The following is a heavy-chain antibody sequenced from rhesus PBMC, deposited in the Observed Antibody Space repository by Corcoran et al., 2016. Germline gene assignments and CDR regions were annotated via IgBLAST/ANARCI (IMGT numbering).Heavy chain of an antibody. Sequence: QLQLQESGPGLVKPSETLSLTCAVSGGPLRGNYRTGIRQFPGKGLGWIGRVSGSGGYTDYNTSLKIRVTISRDTSKNHFSLNLNSVTAADTAIYYCTLSFGSGWSPRWGQGLLVTVSS. V-gene: IGHV4-173*01. CDR3: TLSFGSGWSPR. J-gene: IGHJ4*01. D-gene: IGHD6S26*01. CDR2: VSGSGGYT. CDR1: GGPLRGNY.